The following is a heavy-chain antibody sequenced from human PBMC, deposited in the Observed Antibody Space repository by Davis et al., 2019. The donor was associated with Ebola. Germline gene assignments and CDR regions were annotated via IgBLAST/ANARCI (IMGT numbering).Heavy chain of an antibody. D-gene: IGHD6-19*01. V-gene: IGHV1-69*04. J-gene: IGHJ5*02. CDR3: ARGPYSSGWSDWFDP. CDR2: IIPIVDRP. Sequence: SVKVSCKASGGTFSNSAFSWVRQAPGQGLEWMGRIIPIVDRPHYAQKFQGRVTMTRNTSISTAYMELSSLRSEDTAVYYCARGPYSSGWSDWFDPWGQGTLVTVSS. CDR1: GGTFSNSA.